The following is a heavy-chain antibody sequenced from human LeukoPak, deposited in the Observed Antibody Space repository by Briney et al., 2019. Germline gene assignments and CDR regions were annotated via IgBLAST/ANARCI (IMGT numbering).Heavy chain of an antibody. CDR2: VRHSGST. CDR3: AGATATGTGRAFHY. CDR1: GESITAYY. Sequence: SETLSLTCTVYGESITAYYWTWIRQPPGKRLEWIGEVRHSGSTNYNPSLKSRVTMSVDMSKNQFSLKLNSVTAADTAVYYCAGATATGTGRAFHYWAQGNLVPVSS. V-gene: IGHV4-34*01. D-gene: IGHD3-10*01. J-gene: IGHJ4*02.